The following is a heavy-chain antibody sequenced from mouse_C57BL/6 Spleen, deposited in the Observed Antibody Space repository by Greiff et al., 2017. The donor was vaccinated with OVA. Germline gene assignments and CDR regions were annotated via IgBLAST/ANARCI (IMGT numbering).Heavy chain of an antibody. CDR3: TRERTGTFYFDY. J-gene: IGHJ2*01. CDR2: ISSGGDYI. D-gene: IGHD4-1*01. CDR1: GFTFSSYA. Sequence: VQLKESGEGLVKPGGSLKLSCAASGFTFSSYAMSWVRQTPEKRLEWVAYISSGGDYIYYADTVKGRFTISRDNARNTLYLQMSSLKSEDTAMYYCTRERTGTFYFDYWGQGTTLTVSS. V-gene: IGHV5-9-1*02.